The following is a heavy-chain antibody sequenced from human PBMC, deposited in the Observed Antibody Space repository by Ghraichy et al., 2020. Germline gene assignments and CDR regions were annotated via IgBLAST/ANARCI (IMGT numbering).Heavy chain of an antibody. CDR1: GFIFSNYG. CDR2: IWYDGSNK. Sequence: GGSLRLSCGASGFIFSNYGMHWVRQAPGKGLEWVAGIWYDGSNKYYADSVKGRFTISRDNSKNTLYLQMNSLRAEDTAVYYCGRDLYGFVGEGNAFDIWGQGTMVTVSS. D-gene: IGHD3-10*01. J-gene: IGHJ3*02. CDR3: GRDLYGFVGEGNAFDI. V-gene: IGHV3-33*01.